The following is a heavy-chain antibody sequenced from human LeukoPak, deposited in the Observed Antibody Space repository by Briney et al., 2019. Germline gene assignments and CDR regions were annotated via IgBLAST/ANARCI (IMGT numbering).Heavy chain of an antibody. V-gene: IGHV1-69*13. CDR2: IIPIFGTA. CDR1: GGTFSSYA. D-gene: IGHD5-12*01. CDR3: ARDSIGDDTEPSVAY. Sequence: SVKVSCKASGGTFSSYAISWVRQAPGQGLEWMGGIIPIFGTANYAQKFQGRVTITADESTSTAYMELSSLRSEDTAVYYCARDSIGDDTEPSVAYWGQGTLVTVSS. J-gene: IGHJ4*02.